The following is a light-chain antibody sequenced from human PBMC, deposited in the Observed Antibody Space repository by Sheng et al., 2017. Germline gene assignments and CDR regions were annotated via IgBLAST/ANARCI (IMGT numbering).Light chain of an antibody. CDR3: QIWDSGGDHPGMV. V-gene: IGLV3-21*03. J-gene: IGLJ2*01. CDR2: ENS. Sequence: SYELTQPPSVSVAPGKTARITCGVNNIGTKSVHWYQQKPGQAPVLVVFENSDRPSGIPERFSGSNSGNTATLTISRVEAGDEADYYCQIWDSGGDHPGMVFGGGTKLTVL. CDR1: NIGTKS.